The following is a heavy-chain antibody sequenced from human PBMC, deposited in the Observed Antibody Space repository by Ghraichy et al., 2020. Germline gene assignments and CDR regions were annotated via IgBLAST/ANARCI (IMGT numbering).Heavy chain of an antibody. CDR2: ISGSGGGT. J-gene: IGHJ6*02. CDR1: GFTFSSYG. CDR3: AKDQAVVVVAAYYDIYYFGMDV. D-gene: IGHD2-15*01. V-gene: IGHV3-23*01. Sequence: GGSLRLSCAASGFTFSSYGMSWVRQAPGKGLEWVSSISGSGGGTYYADSVKGRFTISRDNAKNTLYLQMNSLRAEDTAVYYCAKDQAVVVVAAYYDIYYFGMDVWGQGTTVTVSS.